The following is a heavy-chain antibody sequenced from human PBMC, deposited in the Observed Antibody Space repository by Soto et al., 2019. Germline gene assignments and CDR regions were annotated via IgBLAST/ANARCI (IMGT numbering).Heavy chain of an antibody. D-gene: IGHD6-19*01. Sequence: SGPTLVNPTQTLTLTCTFSGFSLSTSGMCVSWIRQPPGKALEWLARIDWDDDKYYSTSLKTRLTISKDTSKNQVVLTMTTMDPVDTATYYCARYSGWPIAHAFDIWGQGTMVTVSS. CDR1: GFSLSTSGMC. V-gene: IGHV2-70*11. CDR2: IDWDDDK. J-gene: IGHJ3*02. CDR3: ARYSGWPIAHAFDI.